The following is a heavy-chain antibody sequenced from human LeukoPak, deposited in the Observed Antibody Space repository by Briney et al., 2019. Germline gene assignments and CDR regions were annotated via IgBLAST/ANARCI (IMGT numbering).Heavy chain of an antibody. Sequence: GGSLRLSCEASGFTFSSYEMNWVRQAPGKGLEWVSYITSSGTNTHYADSVKGRFTISRDNAKNSLYLQMNSLRAEDTAVYYCARDSSGTDLFEYWGQGTLVTVSS. CDR2: ITSSGTNT. CDR1: GFTFSSYE. D-gene: IGHD1-26*01. CDR3: ARDSSGTDLFEY. V-gene: IGHV3-48*03. J-gene: IGHJ4*02.